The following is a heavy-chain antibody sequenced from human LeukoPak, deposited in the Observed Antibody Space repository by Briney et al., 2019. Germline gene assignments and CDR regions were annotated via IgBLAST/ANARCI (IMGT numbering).Heavy chain of an antibody. CDR1: GVSISSGVYY. V-gene: IGHV4-31*03. CDR3: ARDRGPYSGYDSYYFDY. D-gene: IGHD5-12*01. J-gene: IGHJ4*02. CDR2: IYYSGST. Sequence: SETLSLTCTVSGVSISSGVYYWSWIRQHPGKGLEWIGYIYYSGSTYYNPSLKSRVTISVDTSKNQFSLKLSSVTAADTAVYYCARDRGPYSGYDSYYFDYWGQGTLVTVSS.